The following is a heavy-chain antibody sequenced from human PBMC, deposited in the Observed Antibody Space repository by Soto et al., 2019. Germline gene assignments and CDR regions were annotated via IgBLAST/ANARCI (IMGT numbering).Heavy chain of an antibody. D-gene: IGHD3-16*02. CDR3: ARTDYVWGSYRYSPSFDY. CDR1: GFTFSSYW. CDR2: ISYDGSNK. J-gene: IGHJ4*02. V-gene: IGHV3-30-3*01. Sequence: GGSLRLSCAASGFTFSSYWMTWVRQAPGKGLEWVAVISYDGSNKYYADSVKGRFTISRDNSKNTLYLQMNSLRAEDTAVYYCARTDYVWGSYRYSPSFDYRGQGTLVTVSS.